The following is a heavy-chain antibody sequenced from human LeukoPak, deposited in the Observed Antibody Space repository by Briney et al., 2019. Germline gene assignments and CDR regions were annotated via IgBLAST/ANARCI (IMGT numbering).Heavy chain of an antibody. J-gene: IGHJ4*02. V-gene: IGHV3-33*03. CDR3: ASGFSSSPYFDY. CDR2: IWYDGSNK. CDR1: GFTFSSYG. Sequence: GGSLRLSCAASGFTFSSYGMHWVRQAPGKGLEWVAVIWYDGSNKYYADSVKGRFTISRDNAKNSLFLQMNSLRDEDTAVYYCASGFSSSPYFDYWGQGTLVTVSS. D-gene: IGHD6-6*01.